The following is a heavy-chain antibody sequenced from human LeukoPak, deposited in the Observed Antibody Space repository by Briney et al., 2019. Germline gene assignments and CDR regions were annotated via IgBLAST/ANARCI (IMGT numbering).Heavy chain of an antibody. Sequence: SGTLSLTCGVSGGSISNTNWWPWFRQPPGKGLEWIGEVNVQGSTNYNPSLKSRVAISVDKSENHISLKLTSVTAADTAVYYCAREGGPYRPLDYSGQGTLVTVAS. CDR1: GGSISNTNW. CDR3: AREGGPYRPLDY. V-gene: IGHV4-4*02. J-gene: IGHJ4*02. CDR2: VNVQGST.